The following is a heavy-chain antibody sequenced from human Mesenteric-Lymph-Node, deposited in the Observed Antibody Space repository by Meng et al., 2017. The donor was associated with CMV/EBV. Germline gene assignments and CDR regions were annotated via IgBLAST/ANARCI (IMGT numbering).Heavy chain of an antibody. CDR2: ISGSGDST. D-gene: IGHD3-10*01. J-gene: IGHJ5*02. Sequence: GESLKISCAASGFTFSNYWIHWVRQAPGKGLVWVSTISGSGDSTYYADSVKGRFTISRDNSKNTLYVQMNSLRAEDTAVYYCAIRIRGVMAWGQGTLVTVSS. CDR3: AIRIRGVMA. V-gene: IGHV3-23*01. CDR1: GFTFSNYW.